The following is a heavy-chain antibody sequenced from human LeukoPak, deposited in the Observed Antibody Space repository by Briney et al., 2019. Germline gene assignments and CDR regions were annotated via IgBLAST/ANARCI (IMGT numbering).Heavy chain of an antibody. D-gene: IGHD2-8*01. V-gene: IGHV3-48*01. CDR2: ISSSSSTI. J-gene: IGHJ6*04. CDR3: ARDACTNGVCPWVV. CDR1: GFTFSNYA. Sequence: GGSLRLSCAASGFTFSNYAMNWVRQAPGKGLEWVSYISSSSSTIYYADPVKGRFTISRDNAKNSLYLQTNSLRAEDTAVYYCARDACTNGVCPWVVWGKGTTVTVSS.